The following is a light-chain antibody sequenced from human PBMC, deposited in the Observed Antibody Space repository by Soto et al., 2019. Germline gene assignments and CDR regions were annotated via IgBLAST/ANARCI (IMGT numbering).Light chain of an antibody. V-gene: IGLV2-14*01. CDR3: SSYTSSSTL. CDR2: EVS. Sequence: QSALTQPASVSGSPGQSITIPCTGTSSDVGSYNYVSWYQQHPGKAPKLMIYEVSDRPSGISSRFSGSKSGNTASLTISGLQTEDEADYYCSSYTSSSTLFGTGNKV. CDR1: SSDVGSYNY. J-gene: IGLJ1*01.